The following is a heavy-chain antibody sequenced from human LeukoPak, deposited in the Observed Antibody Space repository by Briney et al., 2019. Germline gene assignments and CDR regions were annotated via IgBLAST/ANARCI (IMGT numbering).Heavy chain of an antibody. V-gene: IGHV3-30-3*01. Sequence: PGGSLRLSCAASGFTFSSYAMHWVRQAPGKGLEWVAVISYDGSNKYYADSVKGRFTISRDNSKNTLYLQMNSLRAEDTAVYYCAKDLSPPMVRGVILPDYWGQGTLVTVSS. CDR2: ISYDGSNK. CDR3: AKDLSPPMVRGVILPDY. D-gene: IGHD3-10*01. J-gene: IGHJ4*02. CDR1: GFTFSSYA.